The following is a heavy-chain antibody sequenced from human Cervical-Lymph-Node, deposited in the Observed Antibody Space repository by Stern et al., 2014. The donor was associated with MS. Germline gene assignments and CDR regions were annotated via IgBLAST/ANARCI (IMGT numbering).Heavy chain of an antibody. CDR3: ARSLDVNAFDI. CDR2: IFSKDEK. D-gene: IGHD3-16*02. V-gene: IGHV2-26*01. CDR1: GFSLSNARVG. Sequence: QVTLKESGPVLVKSTETLTLTCTVSGFSLSNARVGVSWFRQPPGKALEWLAHIFSKDEKSYIPSLKSRLTISKDNSKRQVVLTLTNVDPVDTATYYCARSLDVNAFDIWGQGTMVIVSA. J-gene: IGHJ3*02.